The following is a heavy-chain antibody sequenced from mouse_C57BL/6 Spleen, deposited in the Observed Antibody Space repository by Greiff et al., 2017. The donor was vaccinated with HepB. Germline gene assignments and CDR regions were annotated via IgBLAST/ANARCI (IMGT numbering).Heavy chain of an antibody. V-gene: IGHV5-16*01. CDR2: INYDGSST. CDR3: AREGAYSNYLDY. J-gene: IGHJ2*01. D-gene: IGHD2-5*01. CDR1: GFTFSDYY. Sequence: EVMLVESEGGLVQPGSSMKLSCTASGFTFSDYYMAWVRQVPEKGLEWVANINYDGSSTYYLDSLKSRFIISRDNAKNILYLQMSSLKSEDTATYYCAREGAYSNYLDYWGQGTTLTVSS.